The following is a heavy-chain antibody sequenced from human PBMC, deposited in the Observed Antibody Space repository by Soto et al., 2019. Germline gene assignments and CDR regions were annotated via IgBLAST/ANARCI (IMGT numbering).Heavy chain of an antibody. J-gene: IGHJ6*03. CDR3: ARVGDSYYYYMDV. D-gene: IGHD2-15*01. CDR2: IYYSGST. Sequence: SETLSLTCTVSGGSISSYYWSWIRQPPGKGLEWIGYIYYSGSTNYNPSLKSRVTIPVDTPKNQFSLKLSSVTAADTAVYYCARVGDSYYYYMDVWGKGTTVTVSS. CDR1: GGSISSYY. V-gene: IGHV4-59*01.